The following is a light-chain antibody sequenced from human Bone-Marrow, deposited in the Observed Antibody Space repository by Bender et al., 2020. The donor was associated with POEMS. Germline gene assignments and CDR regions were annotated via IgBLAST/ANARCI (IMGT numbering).Light chain of an antibody. J-gene: IGLJ1*01. CDR1: RSDVGNYYL. V-gene: IGLV2-23*02. CDR2: EVN. Sequence: QSALTQPASMSGSPGQSITISCTGTRSDVGNYYLVSWYQQYPGKAPKVVIYEVNKRPSGISNRFAGSKSGNTASLTIAGLQAEDEAEYYCCTYAGSSVFYVFGTGTKVTVL. CDR3: CTYAGSSVFYV.